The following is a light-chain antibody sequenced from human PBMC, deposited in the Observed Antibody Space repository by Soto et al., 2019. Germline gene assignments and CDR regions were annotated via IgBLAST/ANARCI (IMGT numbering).Light chain of an antibody. V-gene: IGLV2-14*01. CDR1: NTDVGDYNY. CDR2: EVT. CDR3: TSYSSGSSLRV. Sequence: QSVLTQPASVSGSPGQSITISCTGTNTDVGDYNYVSWYQQHPGKAPKLLIYEVTNRPSGVSDRFSGSKSCNAASLTISGLQAEDEAVYHCTSYSSGSSLRVFGGGTKLTVL. J-gene: IGLJ3*02.